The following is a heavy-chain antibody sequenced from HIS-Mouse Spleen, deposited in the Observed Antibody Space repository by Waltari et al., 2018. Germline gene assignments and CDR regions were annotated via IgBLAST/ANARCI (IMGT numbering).Heavy chain of an antibody. V-gene: IGHV3-21*01. D-gene: IGHD6-19*01. CDR1: GFTFSSLS. J-gene: IGHJ3*02. CDR2: ISSSSSYI. CDR3: ARDRGQWLANDAFDI. Sequence: EVQLVESGGGLVKPGGSLRLSCAASGFTFSSLSLNWAHKAPGKGLEWVSSISSSSSYIYYADSVKGRFTISRDNAKNSLYLQMNSLRAEDTAVYYCARDRGQWLANDAFDIWGQGTMVTVSS.